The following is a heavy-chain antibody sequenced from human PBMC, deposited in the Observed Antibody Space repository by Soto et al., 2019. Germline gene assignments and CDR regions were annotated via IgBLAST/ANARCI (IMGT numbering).Heavy chain of an antibody. CDR2: IYYSGST. Sequence: SGTPSLTCTVSGGSISSYYWSWIRQPPGKGLEWIGYIYYSGSTNYNPSLKSRVTISVDTSKNQFSLKLSSVTAADTAVYYCARHVARYCSSTSCYAVDYYYYYYMDVWGKGTTVTVSS. J-gene: IGHJ6*03. D-gene: IGHD2-2*01. CDR3: ARHVARYCSSTSCYAVDYYYYYYMDV. CDR1: GGSISSYY. V-gene: IGHV4-59*08.